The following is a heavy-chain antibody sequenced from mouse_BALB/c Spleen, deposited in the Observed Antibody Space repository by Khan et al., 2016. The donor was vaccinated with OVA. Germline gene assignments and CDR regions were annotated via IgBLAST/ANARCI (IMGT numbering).Heavy chain of an antibody. CDR3: TRSGYGTFAY. J-gene: IGHJ3*01. D-gene: IGHD2-1*01. V-gene: IGHV1S81*02. CDR1: GYTFTSYY. Sequence: VQLKESGAELVKPGASVRLSCKASGYTFTSYYLYWVKQRPGQGLKWIGDINPSNGGTNFNEKFKSKATLTVDKSSSTAYMRLSSLTSEDSAVYYCTRSGYGTFAYWGQGTLVTVSA. CDR2: INPSNGGT.